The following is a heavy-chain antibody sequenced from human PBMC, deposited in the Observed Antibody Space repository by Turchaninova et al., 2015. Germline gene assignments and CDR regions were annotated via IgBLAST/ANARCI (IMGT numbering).Heavy chain of an antibody. Sequence: QVQLQESGPGLVKPSETLSLTCSVSVYSISSGYYWAWIRQPPRMGLEWIGMIDHSGSTYDNPSLQSRVTISVDTSKNQFSLTLDSVTAADTAVYYCARRSSGFDEYYFDYWGQGTLVTVSS. V-gene: IGHV4-38-2*01. CDR2: IDHSGST. J-gene: IGHJ4*02. CDR3: ARRSSGFDEYYFDY. CDR1: VYSISSGYY. D-gene: IGHD6-19*01.